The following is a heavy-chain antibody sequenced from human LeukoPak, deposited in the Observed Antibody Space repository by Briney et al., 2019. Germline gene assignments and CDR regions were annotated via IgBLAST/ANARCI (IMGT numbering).Heavy chain of an antibody. Sequence: KTSETLSLTCAVYGGSFSGYYWCWIRQPPGKGLEWIGEINHSGSTNYNPSLKSRVTISVDTSKNQFSLKLSSVTAADTAVYYCARTTVYCSSTSCYRRGRWFDPWGQGTLVTVSS. CDR1: GGSFSGYY. CDR3: ARTTVYCSSTSCYRRGRWFDP. D-gene: IGHD2-2*01. CDR2: INHSGST. J-gene: IGHJ5*02. V-gene: IGHV4-34*01.